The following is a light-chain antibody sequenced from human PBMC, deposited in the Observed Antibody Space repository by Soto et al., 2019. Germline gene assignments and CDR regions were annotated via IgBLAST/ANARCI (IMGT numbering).Light chain of an antibody. J-gene: IGLJ1*01. V-gene: IGLV2-8*01. CDR3: PSYSGTHRFFYV. Sequence: QSALTQPPSASGSPGQSVTISCTGTSSDVGAYNYVSWYQQLPGKAPKLIIYEVSKRPSGVPDRFSGSKSGNTASLTVSGPQGEDEAEYLCPSYSGTHRFFYVFGTWNKLTVL. CDR2: EVS. CDR1: SSDVGAYNY.